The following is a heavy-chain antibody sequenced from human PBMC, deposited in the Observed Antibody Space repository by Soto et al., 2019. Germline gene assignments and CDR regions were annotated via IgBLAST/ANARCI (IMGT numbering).Heavy chain of an antibody. V-gene: IGHV1-2*04. CDR1: GYTFTGYY. CDR3: ARAGIAAAGYPFDWFDP. J-gene: IGHJ5*02. Sequence: ASVKVSCKASGYTFTGYYMHWVRQAPGQGLEWMGWINPNSGGTNYAQKFQGWVTMTRDTSISTAYMELSRLRSDDTAVYYCARAGIAAAGYPFDWFDPWGQGTLVTVSS. CDR2: INPNSGGT. D-gene: IGHD6-13*01.